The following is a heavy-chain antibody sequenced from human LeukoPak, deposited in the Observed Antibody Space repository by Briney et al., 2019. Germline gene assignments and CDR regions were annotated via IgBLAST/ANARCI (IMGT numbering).Heavy chain of an antibody. CDR3: AKDRSSGYSHDY. CDR2: IGTAGDT. D-gene: IGHD3-22*01. V-gene: IGHV3-13*01. J-gene: IGHJ4*02. CDR1: GFTFSSYD. Sequence: GGSLRLSCAASGFTFSSYDMHWVRQATGKGLEWVSAIGTAGDTYYPGSVKGRFTISRENAKNSLYLQMNSLRAGDTAVYYCAKDRSSGYSHDYWGQGTLVTVSS.